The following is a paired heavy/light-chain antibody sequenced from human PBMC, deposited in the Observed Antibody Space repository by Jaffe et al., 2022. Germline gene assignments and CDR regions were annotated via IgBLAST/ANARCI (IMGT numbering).Light chain of an antibody. CDR2: AAS. V-gene: IGKV1-8*01. J-gene: IGKJ2*01. Sequence: AIRMTQSPSSFSASTGDRVTITCRASQGISSYLAWYQQKPGKAPKLLIYAASTLQSGVPSRFSGSGSGTDFTLTISCLQSEDFATYYCQQYYSYPPYTFGQGTKLEIK. CDR3: QQYYSYPPYT. CDR1: QGISSY.
Heavy chain of an antibody. CDR3: AKGGVTGSTVPSGLVNAFDI. J-gene: IGHJ3*02. D-gene: IGHD4-4*01. CDR1: GFTFSSYA. CDR2: ISGSGGST. Sequence: EVQLLESGGGLVQPGGSLRLSCAASGFTFSSYAMSWVRQAPGKGLEWVSAISGSGGSTYYADSVKGRFTISRDNSKNTLYLQMNSLRAEDTAVYYCAKGGVTGSTVPSGLVNAFDIWGQGTMVTVSS. V-gene: IGHV3-23*01.